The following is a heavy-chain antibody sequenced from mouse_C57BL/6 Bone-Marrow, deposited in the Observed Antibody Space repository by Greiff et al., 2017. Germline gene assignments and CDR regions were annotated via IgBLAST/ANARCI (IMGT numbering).Heavy chain of an antibody. J-gene: IGHJ1*03. CDR1: GYTFTSYW. V-gene: IGHV1-59*01. CDR3: ARERSYYWDFDV. Sequence: VQLQQPGAELVRPGTSVKLSCKASGYTFTSYWMHWVKQRPGQGLEWIGVIDPSDSYTNYNQKFKGKATLTVDTSSSTAYLQLSSLTSEDSAVYYCARERSYYWDFDVWGTGTTVTVSS. D-gene: IGHD2-12*01. CDR2: IDPSDSYT.